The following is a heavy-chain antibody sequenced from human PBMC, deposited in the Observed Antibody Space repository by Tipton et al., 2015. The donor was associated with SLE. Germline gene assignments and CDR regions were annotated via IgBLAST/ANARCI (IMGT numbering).Heavy chain of an antibody. CDR3: ATLEAGTGGY. J-gene: IGHJ4*02. V-gene: IGHV4-34*01. CDR2: INHSGST. Sequence: TLSLTCTVSGGSISSYYWSWLRQPPGKGLEWIGEINHSGSTNYNPSLESRVTLSVDTSKNQLSLNLTSVTAADTAVYYCATLEAGTGGYWGQGTLVTVSS. CDR1: GGSISSYY. D-gene: IGHD6-13*01.